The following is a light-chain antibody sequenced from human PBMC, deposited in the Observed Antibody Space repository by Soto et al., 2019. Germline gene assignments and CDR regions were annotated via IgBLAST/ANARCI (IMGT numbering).Light chain of an antibody. V-gene: IGKV1-12*01. Sequence: DIQMTQSPSSVTASIGDRVTITCRASQGISSRLAWYQQKSGKAPKLLIFAASSLQPGVPSRFSGSGSWTDFTLTISDLQPEDFATYYCQQANSFPPTFGQGTKLEIK. CDR3: QQANSFPPT. CDR1: QGISSR. CDR2: AAS. J-gene: IGKJ2*01.